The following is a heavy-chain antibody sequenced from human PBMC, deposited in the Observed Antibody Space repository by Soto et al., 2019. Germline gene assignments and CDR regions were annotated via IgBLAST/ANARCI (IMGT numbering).Heavy chain of an antibody. CDR1: GFAFSSHP. V-gene: IGHV3-23*01. D-gene: IGHD3-10*01. CDR3: ARRVIGSSRAFDI. J-gene: IGHJ3*02. CDR2: ISDGGDLT. Sequence: GSLRLSCAASGFAFSSHPMSWVRQAPEKGLEWVAGISDGGDLTYNADSVRGRLTISRDNSRNTLYLQMNSLRAEDTAVYYCARRVIGSSRAFDIWGQGTMVTVSS.